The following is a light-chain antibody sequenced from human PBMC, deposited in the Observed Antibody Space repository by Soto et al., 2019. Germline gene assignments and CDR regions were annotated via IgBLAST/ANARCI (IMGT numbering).Light chain of an antibody. CDR2: AAS. V-gene: IGKV1-12*01. Sequence: DIQMTQSPSTVSASVGDRVTITCRASQNIISWLAWYQQQPGRAPRLLIYAASILQSGVPSRFSGSGSGTDFTLTINSLQPEDFATYYCQQPDGFPVTFGQGTKLEIK. CDR3: QQPDGFPVT. CDR1: QNIISW. J-gene: IGKJ5*01.